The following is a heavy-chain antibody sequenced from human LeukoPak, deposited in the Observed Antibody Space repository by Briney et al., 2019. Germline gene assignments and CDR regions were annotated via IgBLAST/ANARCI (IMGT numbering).Heavy chain of an antibody. V-gene: IGHV3-33*01. CDR2: IWINGRDE. D-gene: IGHD3-10*01. Sequence: PGGSLRLSCAASGFTFGIYGMHWVRQAPGKGLEWVASIWINGRDETYVDSVKGRFSISRDNSTLFLQMNSLRPENTAIYFCARGKGSGRFGYFYYGVGVWGQGTTVTVSS. CDR3: ARGKGSGRFGYFYYGVGV. J-gene: IGHJ6*02. CDR1: GFTFGIYG.